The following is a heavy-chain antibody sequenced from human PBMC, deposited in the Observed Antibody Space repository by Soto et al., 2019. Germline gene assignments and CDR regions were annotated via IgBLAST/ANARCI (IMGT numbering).Heavy chain of an antibody. CDR1: GYSFISHW. V-gene: IGHV5-51*01. CDR2: IYPGDSDT. D-gene: IGHD2-2*01. CDR3: ARGYCSSTNCFPTSSVYYYGLDA. Sequence: PGESLEISCKGSGYSFISHWIGWVRQMPGKGLEWMGVIYPGDSDTRYGPSFQGRVTISADKSISTAYLQWSSLKASDTAMYYCARGYCSSTNCFPTSSVYYYGLDAWGQGTTVTVSS. J-gene: IGHJ6*02.